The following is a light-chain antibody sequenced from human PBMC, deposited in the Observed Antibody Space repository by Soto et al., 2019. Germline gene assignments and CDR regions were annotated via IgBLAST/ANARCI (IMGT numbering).Light chain of an antibody. CDR1: QSIRSN. Sequence: IVMTQSPATLSVSPGERATLSCRASQSIRSNLAWYQQKPGQAPRLLIYDTSTRATGIPARFSGSGSGTEFTLTISSLQSEDFAVYYCQQYNNWWAFGQGTKVDIK. CDR2: DTS. V-gene: IGKV3-15*01. CDR3: QQYNNWWA. J-gene: IGKJ1*01.